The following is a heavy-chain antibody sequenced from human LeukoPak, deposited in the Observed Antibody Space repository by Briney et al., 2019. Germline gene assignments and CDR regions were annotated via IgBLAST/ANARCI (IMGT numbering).Heavy chain of an antibody. V-gene: IGHV1-69*05. J-gene: IGHJ4*02. Sequence: GASGKVSCKASGGTFSSYAISWVRQAPGEGLDSIARIIPIFRTPTSAQKSHPRFTITTDESTSTAYMELSSLRSEDTAVYYCASRGLAAADHWGQGTLVTVSS. CDR2: IIPIFRTP. D-gene: IGHD6-13*01. CDR3: ASRGLAAADH. CDR1: GGTFSSYA.